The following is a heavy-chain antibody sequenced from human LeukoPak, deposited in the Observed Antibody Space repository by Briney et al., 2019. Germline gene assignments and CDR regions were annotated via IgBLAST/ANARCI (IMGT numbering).Heavy chain of an antibody. CDR3: ARVFYYDSSGYRDAFDI. CDR2: IYYSGST. CDR1: GGSISSYY. J-gene: IGHJ3*02. V-gene: IGHV4-59*01. Sequence: SETLSLTCTVSGGSISSYYWSWIRQPPGKGLEWIGYIYYSGSTNYNPSLKSRVTISVDTSKNQFSLKLSSVTAADTAVYYCARVFYYDSSGYRDAFDIWGQGTMVTVSS. D-gene: IGHD3-22*01.